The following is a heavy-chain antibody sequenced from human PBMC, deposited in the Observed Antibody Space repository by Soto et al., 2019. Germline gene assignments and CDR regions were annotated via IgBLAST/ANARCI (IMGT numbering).Heavy chain of an antibody. CDR2: IYYSGST. D-gene: IGHD6-13*01. CDR3: ARHERREQQPKGGWFDP. V-gene: IGHV4-39*01. CDR1: GGSISSSSYY. Sequence: SETLSLTCTVSGGSISSSSYYWGWIRQPPGKGLEWIGSIYYSGSTYYNASLKSRVTISVDTSKNQFSLMLSSVTAADTAVYYCARHERREQQPKGGWFDPWGQGTLVTVSS. J-gene: IGHJ5*02.